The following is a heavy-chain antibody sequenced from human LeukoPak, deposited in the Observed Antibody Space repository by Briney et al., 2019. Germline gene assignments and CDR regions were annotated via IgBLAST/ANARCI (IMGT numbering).Heavy chain of an antibody. J-gene: IGHJ3*01. CDR1: VPTFTSYA. CDR2: FIPIFGSP. Sequence: GASVKVSCKATVPTFTSYAINWVRQAPGQGLASMGGFIPIFGSPTYAQQFQGRVTFTTDESTYTAYMELSNLRSDDTAVFYCAGFFYDSSGAAFDLWGQGTMVTVSS. V-gene: IGHV1-69*05. CDR3: AGFFYDSSGAAFDL. D-gene: IGHD3-22*01.